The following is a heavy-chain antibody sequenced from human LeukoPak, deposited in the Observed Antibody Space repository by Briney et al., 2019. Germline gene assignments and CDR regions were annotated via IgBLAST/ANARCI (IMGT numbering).Heavy chain of an antibody. V-gene: IGHV3-23*01. CDR3: AKRYCSGGSCYKGEYYYYYGMDV. CDR1: GFTFSSYA. Sequence: GGSLRLSCAASGFTFSSYAMSWVRQALGKGLEWVSAISGSGGSTYYADSVKGRFTISRDNSKNTLYLQMNSLRAEDTAVYYCAKRYCSGGSCYKGEYYYYYGMDVWGQGTTVTVSS. J-gene: IGHJ6*02. CDR2: ISGSGGST. D-gene: IGHD2-15*01.